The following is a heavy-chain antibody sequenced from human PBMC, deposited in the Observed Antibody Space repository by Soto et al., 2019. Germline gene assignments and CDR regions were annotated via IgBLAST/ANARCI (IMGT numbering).Heavy chain of an antibody. D-gene: IGHD2-2*01. V-gene: IGHV3-30*18. CDR3: AKDARYCDSTSCYADNYFDY. CDR2: ISYDGSTK. CDR1: GFSFSHYG. J-gene: IGHJ4*02. Sequence: HPGGSLRLSCAASGFSFSHYGLHWVRQAPGKGLEWVAVISYDGSTKYYADSVKGRFTISRDNSKNTLFLQMNSLRSEDTAVYFCAKDARYCDSTSCYADNYFDYWGQGTLVTVSS.